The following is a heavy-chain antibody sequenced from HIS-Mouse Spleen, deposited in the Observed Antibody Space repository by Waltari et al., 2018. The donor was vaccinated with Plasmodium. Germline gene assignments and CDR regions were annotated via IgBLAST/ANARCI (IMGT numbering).Heavy chain of an antibody. D-gene: IGHD3-3*01. Sequence: QVQLQQWGSGLLKPSETLSLTCAVYGGSFSGYYCSWIRHPQGTGLEWIGEINHSGSTNYNPSRKSRGTISVDTSKNQFSLKLSSVTAADTAVYYCARVTSSGVYWYFDLWGRGTLVTVSS. CDR2: INHSGST. V-gene: IGHV4-34*01. CDR3: ARVTSSGVYWYFDL. CDR1: GGSFSGYY. J-gene: IGHJ2*01.